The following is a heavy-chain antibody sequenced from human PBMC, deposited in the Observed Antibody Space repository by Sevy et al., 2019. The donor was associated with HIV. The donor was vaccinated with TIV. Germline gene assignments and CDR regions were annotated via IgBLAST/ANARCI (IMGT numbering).Heavy chain of an antibody. V-gene: IGHV3-7*01. CDR1: GFTFGSSR. CDR3: VRGYAASH. CDR2: IKQDGSKT. Sequence: GGSLRLSCGASGFTFGSSRMSWVRQAPGKGLEWVANIKQDGSKTYYVDSVKGRFTISRDNAKNSLYLQMHSLRVEDTAVYYCVRGYAASHWGQGTLVTVSS. J-gene: IGHJ4*02. D-gene: IGHD6-13*01.